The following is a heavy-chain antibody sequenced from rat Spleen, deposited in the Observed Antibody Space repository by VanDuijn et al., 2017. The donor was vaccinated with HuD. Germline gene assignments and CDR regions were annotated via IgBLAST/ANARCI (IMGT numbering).Heavy chain of an antibody. D-gene: IGHD1-10*01. J-gene: IGHJ1*01. CDR3: ARYNIYWYFDF. CDR2: ISYSGST. V-gene: IGHV3-1*01. Sequence: EVHLQESGPGLVKPSQSLSLTCSVTGYSITSGYGWNWIRKFPGNKLEWMGYISYSGSTSYNPSLKSRISITRDTSKNQFFLQLNSVTTEDTATYYCARYNIYWYFDFWGPGTMVTVSS. CDR1: GYSITSGY.